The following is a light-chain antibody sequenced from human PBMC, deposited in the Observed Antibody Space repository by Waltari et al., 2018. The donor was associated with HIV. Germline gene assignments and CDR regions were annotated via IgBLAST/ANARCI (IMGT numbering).Light chain of an antibody. J-gene: IGKJ5*01. CDR2: HAS. Sequence: EIVLTQSPDTLSSSPGERATLSCSAIQSVGVKYLAWYQQKPGQAPSLLIYHASTRATGIPDRFSGSGSATDFTLTISRLEPEDFAVYYCQQYGSSPITFGQGTRLEI. V-gene: IGKV3-20*01. CDR1: QSVGVKY. CDR3: QQYGSSPIT.